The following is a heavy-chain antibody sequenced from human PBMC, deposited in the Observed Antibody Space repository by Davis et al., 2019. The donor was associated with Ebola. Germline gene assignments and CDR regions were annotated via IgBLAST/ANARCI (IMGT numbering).Heavy chain of an antibody. CDR3: AGGKDSSGWYGDDAFDF. CDR1: GFTLSTYS. Sequence: PGGSLRLSCVASGFTLSTYSMSWVRQAPGKGLEWVSSISSDSDYIYYADSAKGRFTISRDNAKNSLYLQMNSLTADDTAVYYCAGGKDSSGWYGDDAFDFWGQGTVVTVSS. CDR2: ISSDSDYI. J-gene: IGHJ3*01. D-gene: IGHD6-19*01. V-gene: IGHV3-21*01.